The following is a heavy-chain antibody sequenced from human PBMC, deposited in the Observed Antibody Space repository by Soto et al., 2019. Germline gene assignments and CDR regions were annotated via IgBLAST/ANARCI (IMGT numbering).Heavy chain of an antibody. CDR2: IFWDEDE. J-gene: IGHJ4*02. Sequence: QITLKESGPTLVKPTQTLTLTCTFSGFSLSTNRMAVGWFRQPPGEALEWLALIFWDEDERYKPSLRSRLTIAADMSKNQVVLTMTDMVPVDTATYYCAHLTRGEYDMGCLWEKFDYWGQGILVTVSS. D-gene: IGHD3-9*01. CDR3: AHLTRGEYDMGCLWEKFDY. V-gene: IGHV2-5*02. CDR1: GFSLSTNRMA.